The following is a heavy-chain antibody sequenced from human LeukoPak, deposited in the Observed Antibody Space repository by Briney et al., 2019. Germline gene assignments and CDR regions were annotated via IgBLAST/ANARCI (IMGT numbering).Heavy chain of an antibody. D-gene: IGHD2-2*01. CDR2: ISGSGDTT. CDR1: GFTFSSYA. J-gene: IGHJ4*02. Sequence: GGSLRLSCAASGFTFSSYAMSWVRLAPGKGLEWVSTISGSGDTTYYADSVRGRFTISRDNSKNTLYLQMNSLRAENTAVYYCARTPQKYCSSTTCYPGDWGQGTLVTVPS. V-gene: IGHV3-23*01. CDR3: ARTPQKYCSSTTCYPGD.